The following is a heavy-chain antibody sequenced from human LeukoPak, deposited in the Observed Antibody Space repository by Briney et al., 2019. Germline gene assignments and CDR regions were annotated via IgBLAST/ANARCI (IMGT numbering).Heavy chain of an antibody. CDR1: GLTFSNSW. V-gene: IGHV3-74*01. Sequence: GGSLRLSCEASGLTFSNSWMHWVRQAPGKGLVWVSRINNEGTTISYADSVKGRFTISRDNAKNTLYLQMNSLRAEDTAVYYCARSNQADDYWGQGTLVTVSS. CDR3: ARSNQADDY. J-gene: IGHJ4*02. D-gene: IGHD4-11*01. CDR2: INNEGTTI.